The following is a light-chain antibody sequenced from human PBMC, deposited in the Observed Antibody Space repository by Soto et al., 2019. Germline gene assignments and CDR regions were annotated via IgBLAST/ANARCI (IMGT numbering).Light chain of an antibody. J-gene: IGKJ1*01. CDR1: QSINNR. Sequence: IQMTQSPSTLSASIGDRVTITCRASQSINNRLAWYQQMPGKAPNLLIYDASSLESGVPSRLRGSGSETEFTLTISGLQHDDFATYYCQQFIDGWTFGQGTKVKIK. V-gene: IGKV1-5*01. CDR2: DAS. CDR3: QQFIDGWT.